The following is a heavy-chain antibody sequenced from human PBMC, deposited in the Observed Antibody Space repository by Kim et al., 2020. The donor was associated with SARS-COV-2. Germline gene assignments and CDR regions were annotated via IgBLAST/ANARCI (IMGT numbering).Heavy chain of an antibody. CDR2: IWYDGSNK. V-gene: IGHV3-33*01. Sequence: GGSLRLSCAASGFTFSSYGMHWVRQAPGKGLEWVAVIWYDGSNKYYADSVKGRFTISRDNSKNTLYLQMNSLRAEDTAVYYCARDRRYFDWSLRPWGQGTLVTVSS. J-gene: IGHJ4*02. D-gene: IGHD3-9*01. CDR1: GFTFSSYG. CDR3: ARDRRYFDWSLRP.